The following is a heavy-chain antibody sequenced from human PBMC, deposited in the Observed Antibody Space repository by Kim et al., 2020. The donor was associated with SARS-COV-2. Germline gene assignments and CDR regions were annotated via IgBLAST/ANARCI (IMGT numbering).Heavy chain of an antibody. CDR3: ASSAIGSAY. D-gene: IGHD3-22*01. J-gene: IGHJ4*02. CDR1: NGSFSGYS. CDR2: INHSGST. Sequence: SETLSLTCAVYNGSFSGYSWSWIRQPPGKGLEWIGEINHSGSTDYNPSLMSRVTISLNTSKRQFSLKLSTVTAADTAMYYGASSAIGSAYWGQGTLATV. V-gene: IGHV4-34*01.